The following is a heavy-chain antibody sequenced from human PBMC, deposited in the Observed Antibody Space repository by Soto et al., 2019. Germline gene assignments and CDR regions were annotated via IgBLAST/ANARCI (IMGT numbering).Heavy chain of an antibody. CDR2: RSYDGSKT. V-gene: IGHV3-30*18. D-gene: IGHD7-27*01. J-gene: IGHJ6*02. CDR3: AKDLRQGASGATVYGMDV. Sequence: QVQLVESGGGVFQPGTSLRLSCTASGFTFSTTGMHWVRQAPGKGLAWVAVRSYDGSKTYYADSVKGRLTISRDNSRGTVYLQMNSLGPEDTAVYYCAKDLRQGASGATVYGMDVWGQGTTVSVSS. CDR1: GFTFSTTG.